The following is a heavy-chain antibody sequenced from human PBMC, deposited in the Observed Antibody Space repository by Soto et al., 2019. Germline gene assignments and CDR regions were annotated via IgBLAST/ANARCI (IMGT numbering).Heavy chain of an antibody. V-gene: IGHV4-34*01. CDR2: INHSGST. D-gene: IGHD3-3*01. J-gene: IGHJ5*02. CDR3: ARLGPYDFWSGYRPGNWFDP. Sequence: KPSETLSLTCAVYGGSFSGYYWSWIRQPPGKGLEWIGEINHSGSTNYNPSLKSRVTISVDTSKNQFSLKLSSVTAADTAVYYCARLGPYDFWSGYRPGNWFDPWGQGTLVTVSS. CDR1: GGSFSGYY.